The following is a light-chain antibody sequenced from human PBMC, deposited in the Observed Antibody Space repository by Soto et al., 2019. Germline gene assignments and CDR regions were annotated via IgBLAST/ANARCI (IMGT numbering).Light chain of an antibody. CDR2: GAS. V-gene: IGKV3-15*01. CDR3: QYYTLSSGP. J-gene: IGKJ1*01. Sequence: EIVMTQSPATLSVSPGERATLSCRASQSVSSNLAWYQQKPGQAPRLLIYGASTRATGIPARFSGSGSGTEFTLTISSLQSEDFAVYYCQYYTLSSGPFGQGTKVE. CDR1: QSVSSN.